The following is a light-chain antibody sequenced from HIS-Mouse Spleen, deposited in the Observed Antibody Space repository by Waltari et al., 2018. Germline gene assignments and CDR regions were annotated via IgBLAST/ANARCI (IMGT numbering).Light chain of an antibody. CDR3: YSTDSSGNHRV. CDR1: ALPKKY. Sequence: SYEMPQPPSVSVSPRQPARIASSGDALPKKYAYWYQQKTGQAPVLVIYEDSKRPSGIPERFSGSSSGTMATLTISGAQVEDEADYYCYSTDSSGNHRVFGGGTKLTVL. CDR2: EDS. J-gene: IGLJ2*01. V-gene: IGLV3-10*01.